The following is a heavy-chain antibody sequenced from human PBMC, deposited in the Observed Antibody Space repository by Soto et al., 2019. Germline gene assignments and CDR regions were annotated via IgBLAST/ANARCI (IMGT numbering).Heavy chain of an antibody. CDR2: ISSSGDST. V-gene: IGHV3-23*01. J-gene: IGHJ6*02. CDR3: AELYSWNCSDICGMDV. CDR1: GFTFSSYA. Sequence: PGGSLRLSCAASGFTFSSYAMNWVRQAPGKGLEWVSAISSSGDSTYYADSVKGRFAISRDNSKNTLYLQMNTLGAEDTAVYYCAELYSWNCSDICGMDVWGQGTTVTVSS. D-gene: IGHD1-7*01.